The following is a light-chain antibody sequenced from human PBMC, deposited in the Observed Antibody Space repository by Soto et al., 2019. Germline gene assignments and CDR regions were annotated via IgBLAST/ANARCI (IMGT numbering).Light chain of an antibody. J-gene: IGKJ1*01. V-gene: IGKV1-9*01. CDR3: LQLNSYPRT. CDR1: QGISSY. CDR2: AAA. Sequence: DIQLTQSPSFLSASVGDRVTITCRASQGISSYLAWYQQEPGKAPKLLIYAAATLQSGVPSRFSGSGSGTEFTLTISSLQPEDFATYYCLQLNSYPRTFGQGTKVEIK.